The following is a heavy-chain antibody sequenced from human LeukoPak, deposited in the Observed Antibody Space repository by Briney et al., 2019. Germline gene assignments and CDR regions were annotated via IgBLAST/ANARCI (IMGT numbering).Heavy chain of an antibody. Sequence: ASVKVSCKASGYTFTSYGISWVRQAPGQGLEWMGWISAYNGNTNYAQKLQGRVTMTTDTSTSTAYVELRSLRSDDTAVYYCARDRDGDYVPHFDYWGQGTLVTVSS. V-gene: IGHV1-18*01. CDR2: ISAYNGNT. J-gene: IGHJ4*02. CDR1: GYTFTSYG. CDR3: ARDRDGDYVPHFDY. D-gene: IGHD4-17*01.